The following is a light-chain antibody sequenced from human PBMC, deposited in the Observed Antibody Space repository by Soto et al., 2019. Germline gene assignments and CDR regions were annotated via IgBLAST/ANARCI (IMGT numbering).Light chain of an antibody. CDR1: QSISSW. Sequence: DIQMTQSPSTLSASVGDRVTITCRASQSISSWLAWYQQKPGKAPKLLIYDASALPRGVPSRFSGSGSGTEFTLAISSLQPEDFATYYCQQYNDLSTFGGGTKVDIK. CDR3: QQYNDLST. CDR2: DAS. V-gene: IGKV1-5*01. J-gene: IGKJ4*01.